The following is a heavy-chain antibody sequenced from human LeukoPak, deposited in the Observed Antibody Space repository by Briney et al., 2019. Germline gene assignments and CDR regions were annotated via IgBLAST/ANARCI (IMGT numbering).Heavy chain of an antibody. Sequence: PSETLSLTCAVYGGSFSGYYWSWIRQPPGKGLEWIGEINHSGGTNYNPSLKSRVTISVDTSKNQFSLKLSSVTAADTAVYYCARGVIRRYYYYMDVWGKGTTVTISS. CDR1: GGSFSGYY. J-gene: IGHJ6*03. V-gene: IGHV4-34*01. CDR2: INHSGGT. CDR3: ARGVIRRYYYYMDV. D-gene: IGHD3-10*01.